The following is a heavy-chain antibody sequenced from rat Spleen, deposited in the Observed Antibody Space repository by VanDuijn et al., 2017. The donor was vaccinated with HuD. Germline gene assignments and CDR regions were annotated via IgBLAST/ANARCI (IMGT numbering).Heavy chain of an antibody. CDR3: ARSDGTHYYLPFIY. CDR1: GYSITNNY. CDR2: INSAGST. D-gene: IGHD1-12*02. Sequence: EVQLQESGPGLVKPSQSLSLTCSVTGYSITNNYWGWIRKFPGNTLEWMGYINSAGSTNYNPSLKSRISLTRDTSKNQFFLQVNSVITEDTATYYCARSDGTHYYLPFIYWGQGALVTVSS. J-gene: IGHJ3*01. V-gene: IGHV3-3*01.